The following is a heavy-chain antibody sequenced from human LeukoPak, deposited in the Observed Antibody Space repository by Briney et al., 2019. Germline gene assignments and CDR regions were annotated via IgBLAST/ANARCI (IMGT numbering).Heavy chain of an antibody. D-gene: IGHD4-23*01. CDR1: GFTFSSYW. J-gene: IGHJ4*02. CDR2: IKHDGSEK. Sequence: GGSLRLSCAASGFTFSSYWMSWVRQAPGKGLEWVANIKHDGSEKYYVDSVKGRFTISRDNAKSSLYLQMNSLRAEDTALYYCAKIDYGGNDWGQGTLVTVSS. V-gene: IGHV3-7*03. CDR3: AKIDYGGND.